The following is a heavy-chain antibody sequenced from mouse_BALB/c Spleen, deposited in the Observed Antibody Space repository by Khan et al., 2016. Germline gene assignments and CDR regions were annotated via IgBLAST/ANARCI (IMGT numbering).Heavy chain of an antibody. Sequence: QVQLKQSGPGLVQPSQSLSITCTVSGFSLTSYGIHWVRQSPGKGLEWLGVVWRGGTTDYNAAFMSRLSITRDNSKRQVFFKMNSLTIDDTAIYFCAKEEGNYVMDYGGQGSSVTVSS. CDR1: GFSLTSYG. V-gene: IGHV2-5*01. J-gene: IGHJ4*01. CDR2: VWRGGTT. D-gene: IGHD2-1*01. CDR3: AKEEGNYVMDY.